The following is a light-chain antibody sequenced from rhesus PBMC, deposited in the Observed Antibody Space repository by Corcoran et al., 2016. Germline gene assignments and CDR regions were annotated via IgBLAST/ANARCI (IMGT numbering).Light chain of an antibody. J-gene: IGKJ4*01. Sequence: DIQMTQSPSSLSASVGDTVTITCRASQGISSYLNWFQQKPGKAPKPLIYAASRLESGVPSSFSGSGPGTVFTLTISRLQPEDFAVYYCLQHNSYPLPFGGETKVGLK. CDR3: LQHNSYPLP. CDR2: AAS. V-gene: IGKV1-28*03. CDR1: QGISSY.